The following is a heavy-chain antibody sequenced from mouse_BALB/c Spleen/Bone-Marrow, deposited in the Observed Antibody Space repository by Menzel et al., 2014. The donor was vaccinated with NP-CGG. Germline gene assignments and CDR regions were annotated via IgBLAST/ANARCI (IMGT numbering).Heavy chain of an antibody. V-gene: IGHV5-12*02. CDR2: ISNGGGST. CDR3: ASTCYGNPFAY. Sequence: EVQVVESGGGLVQPGGSLKLSCATSGFTFSDYYMYWVRQTPEKRLEWVAYISNGGGSTYYPDTVKGRFTISRDNAKSTLYLQMSRLKSEDTAMYYCASTCYGNPFAYWGQGTLVTVSA. CDR1: GFTFSDYY. J-gene: IGHJ3*01. D-gene: IGHD2-10*01.